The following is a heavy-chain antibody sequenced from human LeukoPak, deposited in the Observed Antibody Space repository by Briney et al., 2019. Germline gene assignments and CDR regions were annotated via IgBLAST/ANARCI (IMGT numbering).Heavy chain of an antibody. D-gene: IGHD4-23*01. CDR2: ISDSGTST. CDR3: AKDRLTLDAFDI. J-gene: IGHJ3*02. V-gene: IGHV3-23*01. CDR1: GFIFENYW. Sequence: GGSLRLSCAASGFIFENYWMNWVRQAPGKGLEWVSAISDSGTSTYYADSVKGRFTISRDNSKNTLYLQMNSLRAEDTAVYYCAKDRLTLDAFDIWGQGTMVTVSS.